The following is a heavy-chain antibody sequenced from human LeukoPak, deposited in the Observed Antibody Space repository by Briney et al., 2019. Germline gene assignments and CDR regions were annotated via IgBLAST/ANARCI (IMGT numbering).Heavy chain of an antibody. Sequence: SETLSLTCAVYGGSFSGYYWSWIRQPPGKGLEWIGEINHSGSTNYNPSLKSRVTITVDTSKNQFSLKLSSVTAADTAVFYCARATRDLGYNSSWYVASFWFDPWGQGTLVTVSS. CDR1: GGSFSGYY. V-gene: IGHV4-34*01. D-gene: IGHD6-13*01. CDR2: INHSGST. CDR3: ARATRDLGYNSSWYVASFWFDP. J-gene: IGHJ5*02.